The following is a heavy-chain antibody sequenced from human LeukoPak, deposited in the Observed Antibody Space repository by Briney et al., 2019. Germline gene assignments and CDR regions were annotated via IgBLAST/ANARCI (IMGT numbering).Heavy chain of an antibody. Sequence: PGGSLRLSCVASGFIFSNYGMSWVRQATGKGREGVSPVRDRGGSTYYADSVKGRFTISRDNSKSTLYLQMNSLRVEDTAAYYCAKGSLKGGYRKSDYWGQGALVTVSS. CDR1: GFIFSNYG. J-gene: IGHJ4*02. CDR2: VRDRGGST. CDR3: AKGSLKGGYRKSDY. D-gene: IGHD1-1*01. V-gene: IGHV3-23*01.